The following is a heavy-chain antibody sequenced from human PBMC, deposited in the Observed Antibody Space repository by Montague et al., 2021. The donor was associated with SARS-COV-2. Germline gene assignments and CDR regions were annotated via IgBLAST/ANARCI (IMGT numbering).Heavy chain of an antibody. V-gene: IGHV4-39*02. CDR3: ARGMIRGVTTPFGY. CDR1: SGSIISSGYY. CDR2: IYYSGTT. Sequence: SETLSLTCSVSSGSIISSGYYWGWIRQPPGKELEWIGNIYYSGTTYYNPSPQSRGTISVDTSKNHLSLRLSSVTAADTAVYFCARGMIRGVTTPFGYWGQGSQVTVSS. D-gene: IGHD3-10*01. J-gene: IGHJ4*02.